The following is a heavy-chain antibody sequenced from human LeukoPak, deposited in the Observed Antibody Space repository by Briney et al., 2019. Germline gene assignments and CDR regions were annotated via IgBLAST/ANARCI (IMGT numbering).Heavy chain of an antibody. CDR1: GGSISSGSYY. V-gene: IGHV4-61*02. J-gene: IGHJ4*02. Sequence: PSQTLSLTCTVSGGSISSGSYYWSWIRQPAGTGLEWIGRIYTSGSTNYNPSLKSRVTISVDTSKNQFSLKLSSVTAADTAVYYCARDSRIVGATGNFDYWGQGTLVTVSS. CDR2: IYTSGST. D-gene: IGHD1-26*01. CDR3: ARDSRIVGATGNFDY.